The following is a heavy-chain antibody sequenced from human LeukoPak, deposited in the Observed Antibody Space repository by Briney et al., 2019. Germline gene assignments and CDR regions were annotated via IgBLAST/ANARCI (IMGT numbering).Heavy chain of an antibody. Sequence: GGSLRLSCAGSGYIFSHYAMHWVRQAPGKGLEWVAVISSDGSNKYYADSVKGRFTISRDNSKNTLYLQMNSLRAEDTAVFYCARAGTGGDYYFYYAMDVWGQGTTVTVSS. D-gene: IGHD1-1*01. V-gene: IGHV3-30-3*01. CDR2: ISSDGSNK. J-gene: IGHJ6*02. CDR1: GYIFSHYA. CDR3: ARAGTGGDYYFYYAMDV.